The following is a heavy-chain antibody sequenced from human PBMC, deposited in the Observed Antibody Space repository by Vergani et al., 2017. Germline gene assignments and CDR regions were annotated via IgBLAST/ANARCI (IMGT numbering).Heavy chain of an antibody. V-gene: IGHV1-2*04. CDR3: ARGGSDYDYVWGSYDY. Sequence: QVQLVQSGAEVKKPGASVTVSCKASGYTFTGYYMHWVRQAPGQGLEWMGWINPNSGGTNYAQKFQGWVTMTRDTSISTAYMELSRLRSDDTAVYYCARGGSDYDYVWGSYDYWGQGTLVTVSS. D-gene: IGHD3-16*01. J-gene: IGHJ4*02. CDR2: INPNSGGT. CDR1: GYTFTGYY.